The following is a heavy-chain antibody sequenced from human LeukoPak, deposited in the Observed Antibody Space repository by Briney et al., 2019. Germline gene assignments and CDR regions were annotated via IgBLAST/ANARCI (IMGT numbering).Heavy chain of an antibody. CDR1: GYTFTDYY. J-gene: IGHJ4*02. D-gene: IGHD6-13*01. CDR3: ARALGYSSSWRFDY. CDR2: INPNNGGT. Sequence: ASVKVSCKASGYTFTDYYMHWVRQAPGQGLEWMGRINPNNGGTNYAQKFQGRVTLTRDTSISTAYMELSRLRSDDTAVYYCARALGYSSSWRFDYWGQGTLVTVSS. V-gene: IGHV1-2*06.